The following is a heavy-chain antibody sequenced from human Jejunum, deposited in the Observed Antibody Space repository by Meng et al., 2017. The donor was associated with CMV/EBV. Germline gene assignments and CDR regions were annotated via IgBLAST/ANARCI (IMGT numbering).Heavy chain of an antibody. CDR2: IDPNTGHP. CDR3: ARDSPLDGYSLLDY. J-gene: IGHJ4*02. CDR1: GHTFSSYA. V-gene: IGHV7-4-1*02. Sequence: QVDLMKIGSDLRQPWASVQVSCRPFGHTFSSYAINWVGQAPGQGPDWMGWIDPNTGHPTYDQGFTGRFVFSLDTSVSTAYLQINSLRADDTAVYYCARDSPLDGYSLLDYWGQGTLVTVSS. D-gene: IGHD5-24*01.